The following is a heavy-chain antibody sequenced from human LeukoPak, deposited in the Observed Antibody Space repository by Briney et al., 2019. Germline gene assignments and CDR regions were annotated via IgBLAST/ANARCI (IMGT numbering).Heavy chain of an antibody. V-gene: IGHV3-7*01. CDR3: TDPDWG. Sequence: SGGSLRLSCTASGFIFSNAWMTWVRQAPGKGLESMATITQDGSAKYYVDSVKGRFTISRDNAKNSLYLQMNSLRAEDTAVYYCTDPDWGWGQGTMVTVSS. J-gene: IGHJ3*01. CDR2: ITQDGSAK. D-gene: IGHD3/OR15-3a*01. CDR1: GFIFSNAW.